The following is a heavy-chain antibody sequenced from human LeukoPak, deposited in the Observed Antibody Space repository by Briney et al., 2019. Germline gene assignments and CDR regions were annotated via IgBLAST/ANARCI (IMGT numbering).Heavy chain of an antibody. Sequence: TPSETLSLTCTVSGGSISSGDYYWSWIRQPPGKGLEWIGYIYYSGSTYYNPSLKSRVTMSVDTSKNQFSLKLSSVTAADTAVYYCARHGYCSSTSCYPYYYMDVWGKGTTVTVSS. CDR1: GGSISSGDYY. J-gene: IGHJ6*03. D-gene: IGHD2-2*01. V-gene: IGHV4-30-4*08. CDR3: ARHGYCSSTSCYPYYYMDV. CDR2: IYYSGST.